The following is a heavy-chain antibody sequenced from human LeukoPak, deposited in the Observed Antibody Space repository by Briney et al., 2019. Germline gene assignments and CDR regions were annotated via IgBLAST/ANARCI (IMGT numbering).Heavy chain of an antibody. Sequence: PGRSLRLSCAASGFTFSSYAMHWVRQAPGKGLEWVAVISYDGSNKYYADSVKGRFTISRDNSKNTLYLQMNSLRAEDTAVYYCARDPDITGTTEGMAFDIWGQGTMVTVSS. D-gene: IGHD1-7*01. J-gene: IGHJ3*02. CDR1: GFTFSSYA. CDR2: ISYDGSNK. CDR3: ARDPDITGTTEGMAFDI. V-gene: IGHV3-30-3*01.